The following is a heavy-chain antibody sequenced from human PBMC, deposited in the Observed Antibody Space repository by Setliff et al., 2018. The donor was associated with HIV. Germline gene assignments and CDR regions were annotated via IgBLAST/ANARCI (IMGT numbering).Heavy chain of an antibody. Sequence: GGSLRLSCAASGFTFSTYYMNWVRLAPGKGLEWVSYISTSSSTIYYADSVKGRFTISRDNAKNSLYLQMNSLRAEDTAVYYCASQGGIAVAGLGDYWGQGTLVTVSS. CDR1: GFTFSTYY. V-gene: IGHV3-48*04. J-gene: IGHJ4*02. D-gene: IGHD6-19*01. CDR2: ISTSSSTI. CDR3: ASQGGIAVAGLGDY.